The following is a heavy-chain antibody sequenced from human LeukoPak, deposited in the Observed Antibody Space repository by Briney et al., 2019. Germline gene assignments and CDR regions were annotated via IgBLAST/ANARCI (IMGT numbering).Heavy chain of an antibody. D-gene: IGHD2-21*02. CDR3: AKCGSYCFYDY. V-gene: IGHV3-23*01. CDR2: ISSSGGST. Sequence: GGSLRLSCAATGFTFRSYAMTWVRQAPGRGLEWVSAISSSGGSTYYADSVKGRFTISRDNSKNIMYLQMNSLRVEDTAVYYCAKCGSYCFYDYWGQGTLDTVSS. CDR1: GFTFRSYA. J-gene: IGHJ4*02.